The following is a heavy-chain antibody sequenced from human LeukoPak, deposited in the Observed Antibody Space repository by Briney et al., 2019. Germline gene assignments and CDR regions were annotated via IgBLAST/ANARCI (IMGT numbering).Heavy chain of an antibody. J-gene: IGHJ5*02. CDR1: GGSIHSY. V-gene: IGHV4-4*07. CDR2: ISGSGTI. D-gene: IGHD3-10*01. Sequence: SETLSLTCTVSGGSIHSYWSWIRPPAGKGLEWIGRISGSGTITYNPALQSRLTISIDTSKNQFSLTLMSVTAADTAGYYCARDSGTTGEVKFDPWGQGTMVTVSS. CDR3: ARDSGTTGEVKFDP.